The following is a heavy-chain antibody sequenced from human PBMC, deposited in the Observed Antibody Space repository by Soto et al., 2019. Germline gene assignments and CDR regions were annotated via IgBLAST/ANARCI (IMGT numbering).Heavy chain of an antibody. CDR1: GFTFDDYA. J-gene: IGHJ4*02. Sequence: GGSLRLSCAASGFTFDDYAMHWVRQAPGKGLEWVSGISWNSGSIGYADSVKGRFTISRDNAKNSLYLQMNSLRAEDTALYYCAKISTYYYDSSGYIDYWGQGTLVTVSS. CDR3: AKISTYYYDSSGYIDY. V-gene: IGHV3-9*01. D-gene: IGHD3-22*01. CDR2: ISWNSGSI.